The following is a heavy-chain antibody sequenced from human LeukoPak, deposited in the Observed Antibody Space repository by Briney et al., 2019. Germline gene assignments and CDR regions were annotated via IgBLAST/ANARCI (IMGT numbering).Heavy chain of an antibody. CDR3: ARTRRYYYMDV. V-gene: IGHV4-34*01. J-gene: IGHJ6*03. CDR1: GGSFSGYY. Sequence: SETLSLTCAVYGGSFSGYYWSWIRQPPGKGLEWIGEINHSGSTNYNPSLKSRVTISVDTSKNQFSLKLSSVAAADTAVYYCARTRRYYYMDVWGKGTTVTVSS. CDR2: INHSGST.